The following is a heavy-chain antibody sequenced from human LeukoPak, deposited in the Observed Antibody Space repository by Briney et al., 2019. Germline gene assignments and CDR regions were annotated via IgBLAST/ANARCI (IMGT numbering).Heavy chain of an antibody. D-gene: IGHD6-13*01. V-gene: IGHV3-7*01. CDR3: ARFSSSSFDY. CDR1: GFTFSSYA. Sequence: GGSLRLSCAASGFTFSSYAMSWVRQAPGKGLEWVANIKQDGSEKYYVDSVKGRFTISRDNAKNSPYLQMNSLRAEDTAVYYCARFSSSSFDYWGQGTLVTVSS. CDR2: IKQDGSEK. J-gene: IGHJ4*02.